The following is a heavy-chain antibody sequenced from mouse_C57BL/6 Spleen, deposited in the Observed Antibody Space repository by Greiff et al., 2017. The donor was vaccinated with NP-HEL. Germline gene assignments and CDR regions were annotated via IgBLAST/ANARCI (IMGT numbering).Heavy chain of an antibody. V-gene: IGHV5-4*01. CDR3: AREGFGMDY. CDR1: GFTFSSYA. CDR2: ISDGGSYT. J-gene: IGHJ4*01. Sequence: EVMLVESGGGLVKPGGSLKLSCAASGFTFSSYAMSWVRQTPEQRLEWVATISDGGSYTYYPDNVKGRFTISRDNAKNNLYLQMSHLKSEDTAMYYCAREGFGMDYWGQGTSVTVSS.